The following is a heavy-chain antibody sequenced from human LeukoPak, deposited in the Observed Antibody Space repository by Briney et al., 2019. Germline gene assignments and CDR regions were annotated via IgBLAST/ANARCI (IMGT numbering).Heavy chain of an antibody. CDR1: GGSIRSSYYY. J-gene: IGHJ5*02. Sequence: SETLSLTCTVSGGSIRSSYYYWGWIRQPPGKGLEWIGSIYDSGSTYYNPSLKSRVTISVDTSKNQSSLKLSSVTAADTAVYYCARLDSSGWYSWFDPWGQGTLVTVSS. D-gene: IGHD6-19*01. CDR3: ARLDSSGWYSWFDP. CDR2: IYDSGST. V-gene: IGHV4-39*01.